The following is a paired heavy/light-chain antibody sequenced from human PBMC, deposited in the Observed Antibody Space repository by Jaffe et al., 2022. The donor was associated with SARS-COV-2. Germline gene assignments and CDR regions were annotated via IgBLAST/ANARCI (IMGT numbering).Light chain of an antibody. J-gene: IGLJ3*02. Sequence: QSALTQPASVSGSPGQSITISCTGTSSDVGSYNLVSWYQQHPGKAPKLMIYEGSKRPSGVSNRFSGSKSGNTASLTISGLQAEDEADYYCCSYAGSSSWVFGGGTKLTVL. CDR2: EGS. V-gene: IGLV2-23*01. CDR1: SSDVGSYNL. CDR3: CSYAGSSSWV.
Heavy chain of an antibody. D-gene: IGHD3-22*01. CDR2: ISSSSSTI. CDR3: ASVDITSSGYALYAFDI. CDR1: GFTFSSYS. Sequence: EVQLVESGGGLVQPGGSLRLSCAASGFTFSSYSMNWVRQAPGKGLEWVSYISSSSSTIYYADSVKGRFTISRDNAKNSLYLQMNSLRAEDTAVYYCASVDITSSGYALYAFDIWGQGTMVTVSS. J-gene: IGHJ3*02. V-gene: IGHV3-48*01.